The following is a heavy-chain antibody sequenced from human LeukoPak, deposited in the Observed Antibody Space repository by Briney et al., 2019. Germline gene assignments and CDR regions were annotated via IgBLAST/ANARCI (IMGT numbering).Heavy chain of an antibody. V-gene: IGHV1-69*13. D-gene: IGHD4-17*01. CDR1: GGTFSSYA. CDR3: ARERTVYYYYGMDV. Sequence: PRASVKVSCKASGGTFSSYAISWVRQAPGQGLEWMGGIIPIFGTTNYAQKFQGRVTITADESTSTAYMELINLRSEDTAVYYCARERTVYYYYGMDVWGQGTTVTVSS. J-gene: IGHJ6*02. CDR2: IIPIFGTT.